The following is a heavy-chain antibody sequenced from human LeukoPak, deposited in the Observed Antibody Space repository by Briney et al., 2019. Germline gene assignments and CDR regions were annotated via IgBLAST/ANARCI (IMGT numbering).Heavy chain of an antibody. CDR1: GFTFSSYW. J-gene: IGHJ6*03. V-gene: IGHV3-7*01. CDR3: ARDQVEHYYYMDV. CDR2: IKQDGSEK. Sequence: GVLRLSCAASGFTFSSYWMSWVRQAPGKGLEGVANIKQDGSEKYYVDSVKGRFTISRDNAKNSLYLQMNSLRAEDTAVYYCARDQVEHYYYMDVWGKGTTVTVSS.